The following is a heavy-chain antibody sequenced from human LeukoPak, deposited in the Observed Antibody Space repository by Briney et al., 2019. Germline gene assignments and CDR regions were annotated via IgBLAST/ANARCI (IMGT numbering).Heavy chain of an antibody. CDR3: AHSGPDGYKEDAFDI. D-gene: IGHD5-24*01. J-gene: IGHJ3*02. CDR2: IYWNDDK. CDR1: GFSLSTSGVG. V-gene: IGHV2-5*01. Sequence: SGPTLVKPTQTLTLTCTFSGFSLSTSGVGVGWIRQPPGKALEWLALIYWNDDKRYSPSLKSRLTITKDTSKNQVVLTMTNMDPVDTATYYCAHSGPDGYKEDAFDIWGQGTMVTVSS.